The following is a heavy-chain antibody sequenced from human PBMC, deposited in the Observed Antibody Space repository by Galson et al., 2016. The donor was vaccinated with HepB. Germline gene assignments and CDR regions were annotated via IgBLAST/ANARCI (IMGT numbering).Heavy chain of an antibody. CDR3: ARNQKWDLKIGTSIVFYY. D-gene: IGHD1-26*01. Sequence: SETLSLTCNVSGGSIRSYYWSWLRQPPGKGLEWIGYMYYIGTPNYNPSLKSRVAISIDTSKNQFSLKLTSVTAADTAVYYCARNQKWDLKIGTSIVFYYWGQGTLVTASA. V-gene: IGHV4-59*01. J-gene: IGHJ4*02. CDR1: GGSIRSYY. CDR2: MYYIGTP.